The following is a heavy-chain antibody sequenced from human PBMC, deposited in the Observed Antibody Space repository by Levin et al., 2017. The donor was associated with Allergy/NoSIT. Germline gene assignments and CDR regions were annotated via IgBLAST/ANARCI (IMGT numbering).Heavy chain of an antibody. CDR3: AKDQVRGHSYGSAF. Sequence: AGGSLRLSCAASGFTFSDYGMHWVRQTPGKGLEWVAAIASEGLNKYYGDPVKGRFTISRDNSKNTLYLQMNSLRPEDTAVYYCAKDQVRGHSYGSAFWGQGTLVTVSS. CDR1: GFTFSDYG. CDR2: IASEGLNK. J-gene: IGHJ4*02. D-gene: IGHD5-18*01. V-gene: IGHV3-30*18.